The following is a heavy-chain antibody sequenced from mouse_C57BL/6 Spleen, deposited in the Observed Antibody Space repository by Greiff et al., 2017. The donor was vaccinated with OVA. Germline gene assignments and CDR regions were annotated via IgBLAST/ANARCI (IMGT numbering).Heavy chain of an antibody. CDR1: GFTFSSYA. D-gene: IGHD2-4*01. CDR3: ARFYYDYEDWFAY. CDR2: ISDGGSYT. V-gene: IGHV5-4*01. J-gene: IGHJ3*01. Sequence: EVQRVESGGGLVKPGGSLKLSCAASGFTFSSYAMSWVRQTPEKRLEWVATISDGGSYTYYPDNVKGRFTISRDNAKNNLYLQMSHLKSEDTAMYYCARFYYDYEDWFAYWGQGTLVTVSA.